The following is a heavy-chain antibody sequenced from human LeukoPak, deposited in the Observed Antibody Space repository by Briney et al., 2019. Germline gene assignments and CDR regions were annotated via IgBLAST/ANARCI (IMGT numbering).Heavy chain of an antibody. CDR1: KDTFTIYD. D-gene: IGHD1-26*01. CDR2: MNPNSGNT. V-gene: IGHV1-8*01. Sequence: ASVKVSCKASKDTFTIYDVNWVRQATGLGLEWMGWMNPNSGNTGYAQKFQGRVTMTMNSSISTAYIELTSLTSEDTAVYYCARSTMGARRTYDYWGQGTLVTVSS. J-gene: IGHJ4*02. CDR3: ARSTMGARRTYDY.